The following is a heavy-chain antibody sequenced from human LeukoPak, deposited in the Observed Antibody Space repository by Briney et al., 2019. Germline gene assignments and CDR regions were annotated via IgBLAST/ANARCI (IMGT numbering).Heavy chain of an antibody. D-gene: IGHD3-10*01. CDR2: ISGRSSTK. J-gene: IGHJ4*02. CDR1: GFTFSSYS. CDR3: ARVRLDSGTYSLYY. V-gene: IGHV3-48*01. Sequence: QPGGSLRLSCAASGFTFSSYSMNWVRQAPGKGLEWVSYISGRSSTKYYADSVKGRFTISRDNAENSLYLQMISLRVEDTAVYYCARVRLDSGTYSLYYWGQGTLVTVSS.